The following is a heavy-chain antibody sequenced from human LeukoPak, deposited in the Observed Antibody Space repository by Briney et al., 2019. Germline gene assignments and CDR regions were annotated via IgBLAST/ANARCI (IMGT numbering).Heavy chain of an antibody. CDR1: RFTFSTYW. CDR2: IKQDGSET. D-gene: IGHD3-10*01. J-gene: IGHJ4*02. Sequence: GGSLRLSCAASRFTFSTYWMSWVRQAPGKGLEWVANIKQDGSETYYVDSVKGRFTISRDNAKNSLYLQMNSLRAEDTAVYYCARGGYYGSGSFFDYWGQGTLVTVSS. CDR3: ARGGYYGSGSFFDY. V-gene: IGHV3-7*01.